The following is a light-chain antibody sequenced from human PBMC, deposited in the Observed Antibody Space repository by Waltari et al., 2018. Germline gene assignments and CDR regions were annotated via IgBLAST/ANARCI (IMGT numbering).Light chain of an antibody. CDR1: QSVLYNSIHKTY. J-gene: IGKJ1*01. V-gene: IGKV4-1*01. Sequence: DIVMTQSPDSLAVSLGERATINCKSSQSVLYNSIHKTYVAWYQHKPGQSPKLLIYWASTRDSGVPDRFSGSGSGTDFTLTISSLQAEDVAVYYYQQYYTIPPTFGQGTKVEIK. CDR2: WAS. CDR3: QQYYTIPPT.